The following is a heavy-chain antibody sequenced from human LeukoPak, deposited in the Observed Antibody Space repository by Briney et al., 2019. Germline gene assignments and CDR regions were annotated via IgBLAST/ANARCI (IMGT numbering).Heavy chain of an antibody. J-gene: IGHJ3*02. V-gene: IGHV5-51*01. Sequence: KGGESLKISCKGSGYSFTSYWIGWVRQMPGKGLEWMGIIYPGDSDTRYSPSFQGQVTISADKSISTAYLQWSSLKASDTAMYYCAISGAYYYDSSGLPVDAFDIWGQGTMVTVSS. CDR1: GYSFTSYW. CDR3: AISGAYYYDSSGLPVDAFDI. D-gene: IGHD3-22*01. CDR2: IYPGDSDT.